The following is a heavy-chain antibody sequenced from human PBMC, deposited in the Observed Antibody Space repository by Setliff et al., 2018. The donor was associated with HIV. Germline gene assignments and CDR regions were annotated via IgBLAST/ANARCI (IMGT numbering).Heavy chain of an antibody. V-gene: IGHV4-4*02. CDR3: ASPRSLLVWYDAFDI. CDR2: IYHSGST. Sequence: SETLSLTCVVSGGSISTSNWWSWVRQPPGKGLEWIGEIYHSGSTNYNSSLKSRVTISVDKSKNLFSLKLSSVTAADTAVYYCASPRSLLVWYDAFDIWGQGTMVTVSS. J-gene: IGHJ3*02. CDR1: GGSISTSNW. D-gene: IGHD3-16*01.